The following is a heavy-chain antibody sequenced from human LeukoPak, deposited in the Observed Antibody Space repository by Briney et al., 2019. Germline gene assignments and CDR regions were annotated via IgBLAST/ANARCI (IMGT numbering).Heavy chain of an antibody. D-gene: IGHD3-16*02. Sequence: PSETLSLTCTVSGGSISSGGYCWSWLRQHPGKGLEWIGYIYYSGSTYYNPSLKSRVTISVYTSKNQFFLKLSSVTAADTAVYYCASTVGYDYVWGSYRYYFDYWGQGTLVTVSS. CDR3: ASTVGYDYVWGSYRYYFDY. V-gene: IGHV4-31*03. CDR1: GGSISSGGYC. J-gene: IGHJ4*02. CDR2: IYYSGST.